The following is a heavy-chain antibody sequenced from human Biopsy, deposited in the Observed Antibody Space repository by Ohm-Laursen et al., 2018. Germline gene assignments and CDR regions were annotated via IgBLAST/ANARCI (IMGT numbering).Heavy chain of an antibody. V-gene: IGHV1-2*02. CDR3: ARVPAYPSIDEYYGLDL. D-gene: IGHD6-6*01. CDR1: GYTFAGYY. CDR2: INPNSGNA. J-gene: IGHJ6*02. Sequence: VASVKVSCKASGYTFAGYYLHWVRQAPGHGLEWMGWINPNSGNANYAQSFQGRLTVTRDTSISTAYMELTSLTFDDTAIYYCARVPAYPSIDEYYGLDLWGQGTTVSVSS.